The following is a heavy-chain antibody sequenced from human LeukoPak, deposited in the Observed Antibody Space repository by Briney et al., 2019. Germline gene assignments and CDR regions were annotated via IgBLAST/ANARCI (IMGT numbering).Heavy chain of an antibody. D-gene: IGHD5-18*01. J-gene: IGHJ5*02. V-gene: IGHV4-59*08. CDR3: ARHPTALVSYGFDP. CDR1: GGSFSNYY. CDR2: ICYSGST. Sequence: PSETLSLTCTGSGGSFSNYYWSWIRQPPGKGLEWIGYICYSGSTNYNPSLKSRVTISVDTSKNQFSLNLSSVTAADTAVYYCARHPTALVSYGFDPWGQGTLVTVSS.